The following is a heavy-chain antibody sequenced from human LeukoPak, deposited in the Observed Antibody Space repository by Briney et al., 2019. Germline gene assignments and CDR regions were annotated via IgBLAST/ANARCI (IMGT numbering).Heavy chain of an antibody. CDR1: GGTFSSYA. Sequence: ASVKVSCXASGGTFSSYAISWVRQAPGQGLEWMGRIIPIFGTANYAQKFQGRVTITTDESTSTAYMELSSLRSEDTAVYYCARGDDIAAAGLFDYWGQGTLVTVSS. CDR3: ARGDDIAAAGLFDY. D-gene: IGHD6-13*01. CDR2: IIPIFGTA. V-gene: IGHV1-69*05. J-gene: IGHJ4*02.